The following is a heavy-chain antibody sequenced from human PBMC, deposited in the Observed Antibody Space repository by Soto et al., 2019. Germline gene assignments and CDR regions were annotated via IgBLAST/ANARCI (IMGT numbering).Heavy chain of an antibody. CDR1: GYTFTSYG. J-gene: IGHJ6*02. CDR3: ARDLEITMIVVVINYYYGMDV. V-gene: IGHV1-18*01. Sequence: ASVKVSCKASGYTFTSYGISWVRQAPGQGLEWMGWISAYNGNTNYAQKLQGRVTMTTDTSTSTASMELRSLRSDDTAVYYCARDLEITMIVVVINYYYGMDVWGQGTTVTVSS. D-gene: IGHD3-22*01. CDR2: ISAYNGNT.